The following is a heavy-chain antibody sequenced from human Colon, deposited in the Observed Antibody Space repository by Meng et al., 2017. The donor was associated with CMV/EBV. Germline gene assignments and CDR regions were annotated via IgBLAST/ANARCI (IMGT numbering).Heavy chain of an antibody. CDR2: INHSGST. D-gene: IGHD1-7*01. J-gene: IGHJ4*02. Sequence: ESLKISCAVYGGSFSGYYWSWIRQPPGKGLEWIGEINHSGSTNYNPSLKSRVTISVDTSKNQFSLKLSSVTAADTAVYYCARRGTKYNWNYFLDYFDYWGQGTLVTVSS. CDR3: ARRGTKYNWNYFLDYFDY. V-gene: IGHV4-34*01. CDR1: GGSFSGYY.